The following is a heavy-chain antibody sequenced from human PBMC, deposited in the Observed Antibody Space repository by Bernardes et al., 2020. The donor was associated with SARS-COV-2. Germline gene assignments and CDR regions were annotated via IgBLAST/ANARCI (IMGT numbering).Heavy chain of an antibody. Sequence: GGSLRLSCAASGFTFSSYAMSWVRQAPGKGLEWVSAISGSGCSTYYADSVKGRFTISRDNSKNTLYLQMNSLRAEDTAVYYCAKGFQEVTMVRGVTYYYYYGMDVWGQGTTVTVSS. CDR3: AKGFQEVTMVRGVTYYYYYGMDV. V-gene: IGHV3-23*01. CDR2: ISGSGCST. J-gene: IGHJ6*02. D-gene: IGHD3-10*01. CDR1: GFTFSSYA.